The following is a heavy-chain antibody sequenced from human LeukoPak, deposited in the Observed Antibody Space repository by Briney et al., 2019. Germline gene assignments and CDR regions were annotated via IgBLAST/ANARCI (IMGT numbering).Heavy chain of an antibody. Sequence: SETLSLTCAVSGGSISSNNWWIWVRQSPEKGLEWIGEIYHDGSTNYNPSLKSRVTISVDTSKNQFSLKLSSVTAADTAVYYCARQRQVPAARVAFDIWGQGTMVTVSS. D-gene: IGHD2-2*01. J-gene: IGHJ3*02. CDR1: GGSISSNNW. V-gene: IGHV4-4*02. CDR2: IYHDGST. CDR3: ARQRQVPAARVAFDI.